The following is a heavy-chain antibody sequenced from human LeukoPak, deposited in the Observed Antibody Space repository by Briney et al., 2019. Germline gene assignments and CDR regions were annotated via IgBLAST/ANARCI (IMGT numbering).Heavy chain of an antibody. CDR3: ARRALKYCSSTSCPFDWFDP. Sequence: GESLKISCKGSGYSFTSYWIGWVRQMPGKGLEWMGFIYPGDSDTRYSPSFQGQVTISADKSISTAYLQWSSLKASDTAMYYCARRALKYCSSTSCPFDWFDPWGQGTLVTVSS. CDR2: IYPGDSDT. D-gene: IGHD2-2*01. V-gene: IGHV5-51*01. J-gene: IGHJ5*02. CDR1: GYSFTSYW.